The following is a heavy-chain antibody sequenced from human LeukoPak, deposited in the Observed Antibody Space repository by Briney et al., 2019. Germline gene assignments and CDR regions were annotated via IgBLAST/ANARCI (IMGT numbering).Heavy chain of an antibody. V-gene: IGHV3-23*01. D-gene: IGHD2-2*01. Sequence: GGSLRLSCAASGFTFSSYVMNWVRQAPGKGLEWVSVISGGGGSTYYADSVKGRFTIPRYNSKNTLFLQMNSLRAEDTAVYCCAKGGYCSSTSCYVGWFDLWGQGTLVTVSS. J-gene: IGHJ5*02. CDR1: GFTFSSYV. CDR3: AKGGYCSSTSCYVGWFDL. CDR2: ISGGGGST.